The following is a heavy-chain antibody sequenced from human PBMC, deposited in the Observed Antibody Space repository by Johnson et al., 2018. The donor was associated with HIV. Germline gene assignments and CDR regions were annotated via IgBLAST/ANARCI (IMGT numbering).Heavy chain of an antibody. Sequence: QVQLVESGGGLVQPGGSLRLSCAASGFTFTYYAMSWVRQAPGKGLEWLAYIRSDGVNKQYTDSVKGRFTISRDNSKNTLYLQMNSVRAEDTAVYYCARGLGSRSAFDIWGQGTMVTVS. D-gene: IGHD2-2*01. J-gene: IGHJ3*02. CDR2: IRSDGVNK. CDR1: GFTFTYYA. CDR3: ARGLGSRSAFDI. V-gene: IGHV3-30*02.